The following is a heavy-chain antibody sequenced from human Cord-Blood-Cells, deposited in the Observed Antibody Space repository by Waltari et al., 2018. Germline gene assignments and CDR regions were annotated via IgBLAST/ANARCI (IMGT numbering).Heavy chain of an antibody. J-gene: IGHJ2*01. Sequence: QVQLQESGPGLVKPSETLSLTCTVSGGSISSYYWSWIRQPPGKGLEWIGYIYYSGSTNYNPSLKSRVTISVDTSKNQFSLKLSSVTAADMAVYYCARDVGWPTVVTTLSYWYFDLWGRGTLVTVSS. CDR1: GGSISSYY. CDR2: IYYSGST. D-gene: IGHD4-17*01. CDR3: ARDVGWPTVVTTLSYWYFDL. V-gene: IGHV4-59*01.